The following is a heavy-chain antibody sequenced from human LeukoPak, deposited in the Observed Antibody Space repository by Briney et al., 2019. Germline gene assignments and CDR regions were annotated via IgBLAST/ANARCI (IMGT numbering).Heavy chain of an antibody. CDR1: GGSISSGDYY. Sequence: SETLSLTCTVSGGSISSGDYYWSWIRQPPGKGLEWIGNIYYSGSTYYNPSLKSRVTISVDTSKNQFSLKLSSVTAADTAVYYCAREATSCYGCSDYWGQGTLVTVSS. D-gene: IGHD2-2*01. CDR3: AREATSCYGCSDY. V-gene: IGHV4-30-4*01. J-gene: IGHJ4*02. CDR2: IYYSGST.